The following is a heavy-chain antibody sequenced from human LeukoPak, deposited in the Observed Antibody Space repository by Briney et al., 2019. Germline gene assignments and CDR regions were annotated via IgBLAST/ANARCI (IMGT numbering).Heavy chain of an antibody. J-gene: IGHJ3*02. V-gene: IGHV1-18*01. CDR2: ISAYNGNT. D-gene: IGHD5-24*01. CDR3: ARGLQENLAWLKAFSAFDI. CDR1: GYTFNSYG. Sequence: VASVKVSCKASGYTFNSYGISWVRQAPGQGLEWMGWISAYNGNTNYAQKLQGRVTMTTDTSTRTVHMELRSLRSDDTAVYCCARGLQENLAWLKAFSAFDIWGQGTMVTVSS.